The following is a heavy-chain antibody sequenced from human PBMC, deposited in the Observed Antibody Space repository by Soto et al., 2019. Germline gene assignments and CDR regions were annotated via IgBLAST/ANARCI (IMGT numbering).Heavy chain of an antibody. D-gene: IGHD4-17*01. CDR3: ANDYGNDAFDI. CDR2: IIPILGIA. V-gene: IGHV1-69*02. CDR1: GGTFSSYT. Sequence: QVPLVQSGAEVKKPGSSVKVSCKASGGTFSSYTISWVRQAPGQGLEWMGRIIPILGIANYAQKFQGRVTITADKSTITAYMELSSLRSEDTAVYYCANDYGNDAFDIWGQGTMVTVSS. J-gene: IGHJ3*02.